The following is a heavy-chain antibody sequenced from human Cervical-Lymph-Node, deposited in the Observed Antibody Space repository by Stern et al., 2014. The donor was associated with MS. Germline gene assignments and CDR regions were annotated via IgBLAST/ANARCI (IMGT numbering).Heavy chain of an antibody. J-gene: IGHJ6*02. V-gene: IGHV3-30*18. Sequence: MQLVESGGGVVQPGRSLRLSCAASGFTFSSYGMHWVRQAPGKGLELVAVISYDGSNQYYADSVNGRFTISRDNSKTTLYLQMNSLRAEDTAVYYCAKDLGGSYYDYYYGMDVWGQGTTVTVSS. D-gene: IGHD1-26*01. CDR2: ISYDGSNQ. CDR3: AKDLGGSYYDYYYGMDV. CDR1: GFTFSSYG.